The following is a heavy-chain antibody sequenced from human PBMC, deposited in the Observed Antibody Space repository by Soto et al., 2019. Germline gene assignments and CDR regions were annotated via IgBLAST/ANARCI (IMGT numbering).Heavy chain of an antibody. Sequence: GGSLRLSCAASGFTFSNSGMRWVRQAPGQGLEWVSSIGPSGNTDYSDAVKGRFTISRDIAKNTLFLQMDSLRAEDTATYYCAKLLHNSYYNVMDVWGQGTTVTVSS. V-gene: IGHV3-23*01. CDR3: AKLLHNSYYNVMDV. J-gene: IGHJ6*02. D-gene: IGHD4-4*01. CDR2: IGPSGNT. CDR1: GFTFSNSG.